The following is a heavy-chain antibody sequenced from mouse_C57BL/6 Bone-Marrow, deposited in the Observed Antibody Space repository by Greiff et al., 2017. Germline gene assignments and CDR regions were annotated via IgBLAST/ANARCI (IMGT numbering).Heavy chain of an antibody. Sequence: VKLMESGAELVKPGASVKLSCKASGYTFTEYTIHWVKQRSGQGLEWIGWFYPGRGSIKYNEKFKDKATLTADNSSSTVYMELSRLTSEDSAVYFCARHEDRGYYLDYWGQGTTLTVSS. V-gene: IGHV1-62-2*01. J-gene: IGHJ2*01. CDR3: ARHEDRGYYLDY. CDR2: FYPGRGSI. D-gene: IGHD2-2*01. CDR1: GYTFTEYT.